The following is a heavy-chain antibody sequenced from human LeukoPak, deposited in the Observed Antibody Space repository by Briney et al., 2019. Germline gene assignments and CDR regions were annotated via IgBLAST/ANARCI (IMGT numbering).Heavy chain of an antibody. CDR3: AREWIVVPNWFDP. V-gene: IGHV4-61*02. J-gene: IGHJ5*02. D-gene: IGHD3-10*01. CDR2: IYTSGST. Sequence: SQTLSLTCTVSGGSISSGSYYWSWIRHPAGKGLEWIGRIYTSGSTNYNPSLKSRVTISVDTSKNQFSLKLSSVTAADTAVYYCAREWIVVPNWFDPWGQGTLVTVSS. CDR1: GGSISSGSYY.